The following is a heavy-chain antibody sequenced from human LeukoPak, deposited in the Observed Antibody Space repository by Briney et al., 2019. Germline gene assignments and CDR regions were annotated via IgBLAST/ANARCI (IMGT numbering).Heavy chain of an antibody. CDR3: ARVLAEGIAAAEYYFDY. J-gene: IGHJ4*02. Sequence: QAGGSLRLSCAGSGFTFSHYAMTWVRQAPGKGLEWVAVISYDGSNKYYADSVKGRFTISRDNSKNTLYLQMNSLRAEDTAVYYCARVLAEGIAAAEYYFDYWGQGTLVTVSS. D-gene: IGHD6-13*01. CDR1: GFTFSHYA. CDR2: ISYDGSNK. V-gene: IGHV3-30-3*01.